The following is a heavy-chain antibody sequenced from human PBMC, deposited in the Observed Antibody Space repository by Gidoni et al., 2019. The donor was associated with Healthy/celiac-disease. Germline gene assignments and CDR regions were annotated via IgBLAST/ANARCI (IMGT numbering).Heavy chain of an antibody. V-gene: IGHV3-48*02. J-gene: IGHJ6*02. D-gene: IGHD3-3*01. CDR2: ISSSSSTI. Sequence: EVQLVESGGGLLQPGGSLRPSCAASGFTFSSYSMNWVRQAPGKGLEWVSYISSSSSTISYADSVKGRFTISRDNAKNSLYLQMNSLRDEDTAVYYCARDRFYDFWSGYYGDYYYYGMDVWGQGTTVTVSS. CDR1: GFTFSSYS. CDR3: ARDRFYDFWSGYYGDYYYYGMDV.